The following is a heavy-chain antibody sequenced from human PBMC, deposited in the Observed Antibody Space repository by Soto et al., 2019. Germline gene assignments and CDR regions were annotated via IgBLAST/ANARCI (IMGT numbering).Heavy chain of an antibody. D-gene: IGHD6-13*01. V-gene: IGHV4-4*02. CDR2: IYHSGST. J-gene: IGHJ6*02. Sequence: SETLSLTCAVSGGSISSSNWWSWVRQPPGKGLEWIGEIYHSGSTNYNPSLKSRVTISVDKSKNQFSLKLSSVTAADTAVYYCARDPAAGTSSINNGEFINYYYYGMDVWGQGTTVTVSS. CDR3: ARDPAAGTSSINNGEFINYYYYGMDV. CDR1: GGSISSSNW.